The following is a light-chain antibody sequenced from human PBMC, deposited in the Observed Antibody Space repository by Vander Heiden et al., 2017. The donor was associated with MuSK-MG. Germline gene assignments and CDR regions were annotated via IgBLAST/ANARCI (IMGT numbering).Light chain of an antibody. Sequence: DIALTQFPGTLFLSTGERATLSCRASQSVSSSYLAWYQQKPGQAPRLLIYGASSRATGIPDRFSGSGSGTDFTLTISRLEPEDFAVYYCQQYGSSPLTFGGGTKVEIK. CDR1: QSVSSSY. J-gene: IGKJ4*01. CDR2: GAS. V-gene: IGKV3-20*01. CDR3: QQYGSSPLT.